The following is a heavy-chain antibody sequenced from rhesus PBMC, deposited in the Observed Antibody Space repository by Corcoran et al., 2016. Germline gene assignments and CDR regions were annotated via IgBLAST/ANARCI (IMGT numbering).Heavy chain of an antibody. D-gene: IGHD6-43*01. CDR3: TRAGAAATFDY. CDR1: GYTFTSYY. CDR2: TTPYNGNK. Sequence: QVQLVQSGAEIKQPGASVKLSCKASGYTFTSYYMHWVRQAPGQGLEWIGLTTPYNGNKGHAQNFQGRVTITTDTSTSTGYMELSSLRSEDTAVYYCTRAGAAATFDYWGQGVLVTVSS. V-gene: IGHV1-1*01. J-gene: IGHJ4*01.